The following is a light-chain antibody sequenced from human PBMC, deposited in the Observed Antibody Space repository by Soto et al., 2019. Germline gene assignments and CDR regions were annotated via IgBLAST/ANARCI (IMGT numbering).Light chain of an antibody. Sequence: IQLTQSPSSLSASVGDRVIITCRASQVISSYLAWYQQKPGKAPKLLIYAASTLQSVVPSRFSGSGAGTDFTLTIRSLQPEDFAPYYFQQLNSYPYTFGQGNTLASK. CDR2: AAS. CDR3: QQLNSYPYT. J-gene: IGKJ2*01. V-gene: IGKV1-9*01. CDR1: QVISSY.